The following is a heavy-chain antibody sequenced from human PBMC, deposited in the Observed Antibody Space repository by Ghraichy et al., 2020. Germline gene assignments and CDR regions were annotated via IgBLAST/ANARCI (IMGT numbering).Heavy chain of an antibody. D-gene: IGHD2-2*01. CDR2: SYYSGST. Sequence: SETLSLTCTVSGFSISSSSYYWVCIRQPPGKGLEWIGSSYYSGSTYYNPSLKSPVTISVDTSKNQFSLKLSSVTAADTSVYYGARDQGYCSSTSCYWRDSSSSGGVIDPWGQGTLVTVSS. CDR3: ARDQGYCSSTSCYWRDSSSSGGVIDP. V-gene: IGHV4-39*07. CDR1: GFSISSSSYY. J-gene: IGHJ5*02.